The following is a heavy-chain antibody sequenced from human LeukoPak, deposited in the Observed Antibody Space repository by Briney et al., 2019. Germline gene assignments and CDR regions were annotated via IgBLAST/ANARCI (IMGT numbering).Heavy chain of an antibody. CDR3: ARAPTVTNHYYSWFDP. CDR1: GGSISSHY. D-gene: IGHD4-17*01. V-gene: IGHV4-59*11. CDR2: MLYSGTA. Sequence: PSETLSLTCTVSGGSISSHYWSWLRQPPGKGLEWIGSMLYSGTAYYSPSLKSRVTISVDTSKNQFSLKLRSVTAADTAVYYCARAPTVTNHYYSWFDPWGQGTLVTVSS. J-gene: IGHJ5*02.